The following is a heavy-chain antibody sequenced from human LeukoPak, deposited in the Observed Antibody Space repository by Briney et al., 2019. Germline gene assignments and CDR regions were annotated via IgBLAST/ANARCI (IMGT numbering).Heavy chain of an antibody. J-gene: IGHJ4*02. Sequence: ASVKVSCKASGYTFTSYGISWVRQAPGQGLEWMGWISAYNGNTNYAQKLQGRVTMTTDTSTSTAYMELRSLRSDDTAVYYCARDPGYYDSSGPPFYWGQGTLVTVSS. CDR3: ARDPGYYDSSGPPFY. V-gene: IGHV1-18*01. CDR1: GYTFTSYG. D-gene: IGHD3-22*01. CDR2: ISAYNGNT.